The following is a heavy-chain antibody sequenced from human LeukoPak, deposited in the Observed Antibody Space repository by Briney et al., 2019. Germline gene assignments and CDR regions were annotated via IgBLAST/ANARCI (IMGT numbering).Heavy chain of an antibody. CDR1: GFTFSDYY. J-gene: IGHJ3*02. CDR2: ISSSGSTI. CDR3: ARDPSGSYYAFDI. Sequence: PGGSLRLSCAASGFTFSDYYRSWIRQAPGKGLEWVSYISSSGSTIYYADFVKRRFTISRDNAKNLLYLQMNSLRAEDTAVYYCARDPSGSYYAFDIWGQGTMVTVSS. V-gene: IGHV3-11*04. D-gene: IGHD1-26*01.